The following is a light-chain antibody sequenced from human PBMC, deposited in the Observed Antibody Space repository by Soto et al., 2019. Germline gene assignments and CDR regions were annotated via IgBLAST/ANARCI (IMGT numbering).Light chain of an antibody. CDR2: GNN. CDR1: RSNIRAGYV. CDR3: QSYDSSLSIWV. Sequence: QAVVTQPPSVSGAPGQRVIISCTGSRSNIRAGYVVHWYRRLPGTAPKLLIYGNNNRPSGVPDRFSGSKSGTSASLAIAGLQAEDEADYSCQSYDSSLSIWVFGGGTKLTVL. V-gene: IGLV1-40*01. J-gene: IGLJ3*02.